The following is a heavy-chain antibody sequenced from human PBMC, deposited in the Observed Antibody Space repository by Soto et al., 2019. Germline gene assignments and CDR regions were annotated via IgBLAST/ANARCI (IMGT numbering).Heavy chain of an antibody. CDR2: INYSGNT. Sequence: SETLSLTCTVSGGSLSSSPYYWFCIRRPPGKGLEFIGSINYSGNTYYSPSLKSRVTLSVDTSKNQFSLKVTSVTATDTGLYYCSRRAPEGFDPWGQGTLVTVSS. CDR3: SRRAPEGFDP. J-gene: IGHJ5*02. V-gene: IGHV4-39*01. CDR1: GGSLSSSPYY.